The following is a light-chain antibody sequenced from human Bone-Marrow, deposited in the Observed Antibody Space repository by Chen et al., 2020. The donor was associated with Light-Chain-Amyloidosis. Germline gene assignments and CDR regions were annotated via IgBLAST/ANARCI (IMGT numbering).Light chain of an antibody. CDR1: DLPTKY. J-gene: IGLJ2*01. CDR3: QSADSSGTYEVI. V-gene: IGLV3-25*03. CDR2: RDT. Sequence: SYELTQPPSVSVSPGPPARITCSGDDLPTKYAYWYQQKPGQAPVLVIHRDTERPSGFSERFSGSSSGTTATLTISGVQAEDEADYHCQSADSSGTYEVIFGGGTKLTVL.